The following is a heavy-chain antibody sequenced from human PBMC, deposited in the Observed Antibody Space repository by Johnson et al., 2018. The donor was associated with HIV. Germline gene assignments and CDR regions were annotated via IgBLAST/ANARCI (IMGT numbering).Heavy chain of an antibody. Sequence: VQLVESGGGLVQPGGSLRLSCAASGFTVSSNEMSWVRQAPGTGLEWVSSISGGSTYYADSRKGRFTISRDRSKNTVSLQMNSLRVEDTAVYYCARDDRPDGFDIWGQGTMVTVSS. CDR1: GFTVSSNE. D-gene: IGHD1-14*01. V-gene: IGHV3-38-3*01. J-gene: IGHJ3*02. CDR3: ARDDRPDGFDI. CDR2: ISGGST.